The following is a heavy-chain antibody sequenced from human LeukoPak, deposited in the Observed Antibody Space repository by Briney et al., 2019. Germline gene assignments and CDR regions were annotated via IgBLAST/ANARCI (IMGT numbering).Heavy chain of an antibody. CDR3: AKDLPIYGSLGSGYFQH. CDR1: GFTFSSYG. D-gene: IGHD3-10*01. V-gene: IGHV3-30*18. J-gene: IGHJ1*01. CDR2: ISYDGSNK. Sequence: GGSLRLSCAASGFTFSSYGMHWVRQAPGKGLEWVAVISYDGSNKYYADSVKGRFTISRDNSKNTLYLQMNSLRAEGTAVYYCAKDLPIYGSLGSGYFQHWGQGTLVTVSS.